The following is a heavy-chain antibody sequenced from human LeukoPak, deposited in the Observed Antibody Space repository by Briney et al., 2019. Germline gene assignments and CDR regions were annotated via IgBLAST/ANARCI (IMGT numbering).Heavy chain of an antibody. D-gene: IGHD1-7*01. Sequence: PSETLSLTCTVSGGSISSYYWSWIRQPPGKGLEWIGYIYYSGSTNYNPSLKSRVTISVDTSKNQFSLKLSSVTAADTAVYYCARGITGTTLPFDYWGQGTLVTVSS. CDR2: IYYSGST. CDR3: ARGITGTTLPFDY. V-gene: IGHV4-59*01. CDR1: GGSISSYY. J-gene: IGHJ4*02.